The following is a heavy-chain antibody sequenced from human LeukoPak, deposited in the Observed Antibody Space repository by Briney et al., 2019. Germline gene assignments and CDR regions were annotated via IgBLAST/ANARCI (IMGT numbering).Heavy chain of an antibody. V-gene: IGHV1-18*01. CDR1: GYTFTTYG. D-gene: IGHD2-21*01. J-gene: IGHJ4*02. CDR3: ARDWPAVITDY. CDR2: INADNDNT. Sequence: GASVKVSCKASGYTFTTYGISWLRQAPGQGLEWMGRINADNDNTHYAQKFQGRVTLTTDKSANTAYMELRSLRSGDTAVYYCARDWPAVITDYWGQGTLVIVSS.